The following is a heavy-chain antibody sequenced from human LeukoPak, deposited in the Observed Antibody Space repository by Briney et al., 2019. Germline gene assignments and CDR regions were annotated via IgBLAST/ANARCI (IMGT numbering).Heavy chain of an antibody. CDR2: IRYDGSNE. CDR3: AKHYDILTGYFDY. J-gene: IGHJ4*02. V-gene: IGHV3-33*06. D-gene: IGHD3-9*01. CDR1: GFTFRNHG. Sequence: PGTSLRLSCAASGFTFRNHGMHWVRQAPGKGLEWAAVIRYDGSNEYYADSVKGRFTISRDNSKNTLYLQMNSLRAEDTAVYYCAKHYDILTGYFDYWGQGTLVTVSS.